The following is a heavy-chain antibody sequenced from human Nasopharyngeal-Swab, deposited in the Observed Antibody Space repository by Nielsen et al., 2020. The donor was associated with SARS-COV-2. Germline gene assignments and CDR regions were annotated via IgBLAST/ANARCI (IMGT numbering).Heavy chain of an antibody. Sequence: VRQATGQGLEWMGCINPNSGGTNHAQKFQGCVTMTRDTSISTAYMDLSRLRSDDTAVYYCARDGSGYSYASFYYYYYGMDVWGQGTTVTVSS. CDR3: ARDGSGYSYASFYYYYYGMDV. D-gene: IGHD5-18*01. V-gene: IGHV1-2*04. CDR2: INPNSGGT. J-gene: IGHJ6*02.